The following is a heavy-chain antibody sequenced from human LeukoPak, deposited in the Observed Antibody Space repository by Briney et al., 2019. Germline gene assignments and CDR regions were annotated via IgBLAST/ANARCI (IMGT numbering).Heavy chain of an antibody. D-gene: IGHD1-26*01. CDR3: TRFVGADY. Sequence: GGSLRLSCAASGFTFSSYWMSWVRQAPGKGLEWVGFIRSKAYGGTTEYAASVKGRFTVSRDDSKSIAYLQMNSLKTEDTAVYYCTRFVGADYWGQGTLVTVSS. CDR2: IRSKAYGGTT. J-gene: IGHJ4*02. CDR1: GFTFSSYW. V-gene: IGHV3-49*04.